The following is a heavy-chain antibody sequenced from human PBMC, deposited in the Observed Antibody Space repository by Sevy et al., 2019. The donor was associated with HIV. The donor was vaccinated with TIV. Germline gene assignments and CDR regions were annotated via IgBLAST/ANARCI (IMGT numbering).Heavy chain of an antibody. CDR2: IKQDGSEK. J-gene: IGHJ3*02. CDR3: ARGEGYRSGGSCYAWGAFDI. CDR1: GFTFSSYW. Sequence: RGFLRLSCAASGFTFSSYWMSWVRQAPGKGLEWVANIKQDGSEKYYVDSVKGRFTISRDNAKNSPYLQMNSLRAEDTAVFYRARGEGYRSGGSCYAWGAFDIWGQGTMVIVSS. V-gene: IGHV3-7*03. D-gene: IGHD2-15*01.